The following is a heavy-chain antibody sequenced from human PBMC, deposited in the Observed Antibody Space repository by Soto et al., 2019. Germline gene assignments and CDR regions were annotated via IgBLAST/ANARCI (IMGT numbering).Heavy chain of an antibody. V-gene: IGHV1-69*13. J-gene: IGHJ1*01. CDR3: AMEPSRGYYEWEYFQH. CDR2: IIPIFGTA. D-gene: IGHD1-26*01. Sequence: SVKVSCKASGGTFSSYAISWVRQAPGQGLEWMGGIIPIFGTADYAQKFQGRVTITADESTSTAYMELSSLRSEDTAVYYCAMEPSRGYYEWEYFQHWGQGTLVTVSS. CDR1: GGTFSSYA.